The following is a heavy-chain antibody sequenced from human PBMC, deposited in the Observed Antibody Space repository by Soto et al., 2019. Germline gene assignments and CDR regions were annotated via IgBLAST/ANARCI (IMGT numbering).Heavy chain of an antibody. D-gene: IGHD6-19*01. V-gene: IGHV4-59*01. CDR3: ARSEAVAGTGDFDY. CDR1: GGSISSYY. Sequence: PSETLSLTCTVSGGSISSYYWSWIRQPPGKGLEWIGYIYYSGSTNYNPSLKSRVTISVDTSKNQFSLKLSSVTAADTAVYYCARSEAVAGTGDFDYWGQGTLVTVS. J-gene: IGHJ4*02. CDR2: IYYSGST.